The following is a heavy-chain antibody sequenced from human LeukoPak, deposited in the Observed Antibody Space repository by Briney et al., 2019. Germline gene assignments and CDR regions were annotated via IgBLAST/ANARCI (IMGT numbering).Heavy chain of an antibody. CDR1: GFTFSRNG. D-gene: IGHD2-21*02. CDR2: IWYDGSHQ. Sequence: SGGSLRLSCAAASGFTFSRNGMHWVRQAPGKGLEWVAVIWYDGSHQYYADSVKGRFTISRDNSKNTLYLQMNSLRAEDTAVYYCARGIVVVTAADYYFDYWGQGTLVTVSS. CDR3: ARGIVVVTAADYYFDY. J-gene: IGHJ4*02. V-gene: IGHV3-33*01.